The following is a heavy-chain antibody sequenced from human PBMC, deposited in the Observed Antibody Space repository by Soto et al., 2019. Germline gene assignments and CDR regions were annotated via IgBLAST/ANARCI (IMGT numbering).Heavy chain of an antibody. J-gene: IGHJ3*01. CDR3: ARDGWGYQQQLA. CDR1: GFTFSSYA. Sequence: QVQLVESGGGVVQPGRSLRLSCAASGFTFSSYAMHWVRQAPGKGLEWVAVISYDGSNKYYADSVKGRFTISRDNSKNTLYLQMNSLRAEDTAVYYCARDGWGYQQQLAWGQGTMVTVSS. D-gene: IGHD6-13*01. V-gene: IGHV3-30-3*01. CDR2: ISYDGSNK.